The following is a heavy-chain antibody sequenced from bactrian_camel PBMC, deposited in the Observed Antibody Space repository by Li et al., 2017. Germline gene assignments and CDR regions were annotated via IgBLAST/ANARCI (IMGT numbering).Heavy chain of an antibody. CDR3: NTSCYYCYSAGYF. Sequence: VQLVESGGGLVQPGGSLRLSCAASGFTFSSHDMTWVRQAPGKGLEWVSVINSGGDSIYYADSVKGRFTISRDNAKNTLYLQMNSLKTDDTAVYLCNTSCYYCYSAGYFWGQGTQVTVS. D-gene: IGHD2*01. CDR1: GFTFSSHD. J-gene: IGHJ4*01. CDR2: INSGGDSI. V-gene: IGHV3S40*01.